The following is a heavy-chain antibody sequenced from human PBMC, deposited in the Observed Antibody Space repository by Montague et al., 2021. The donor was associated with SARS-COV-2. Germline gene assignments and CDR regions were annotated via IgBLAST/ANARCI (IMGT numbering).Heavy chain of an antibody. J-gene: IGHJ4*02. CDR2: ISYDGSIR. CDR3: ARSGGILHFGASLAQLSD. CDR1: GFTFNNYG. V-gene: IGHV3-30*04. Sequence: SLRLSCAASGFTFNNYGFHWVRQAPGKGLQWVALISYDGSIRHYADSVKGRFTISRDQSKNTLYLQMDSLRPEDTAVYLCARSGGILHFGASLAQLSDWGQGVLVTVSS. D-gene: IGHD3-10*01.